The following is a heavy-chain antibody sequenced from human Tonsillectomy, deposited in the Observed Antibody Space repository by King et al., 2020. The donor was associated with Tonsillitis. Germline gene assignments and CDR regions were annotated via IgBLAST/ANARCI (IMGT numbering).Heavy chain of an antibody. CDR2: IRYDGSNK. Sequence: VQLVESGGGVVQPGGSLRLSCAASGFTFSSYGMHWVRQAPGKGLEWVAFIRYDGSNKYYADSVKGRFTISRDNSKNTLYLQMNSLRAEDTAVYYCAKDAWVVTAFAPFDYWGQGTLVTVSS. CDR1: GFTFSSYG. J-gene: IGHJ4*02. D-gene: IGHD2-21*02. V-gene: IGHV3-30*02. CDR3: AKDAWVVTAFAPFDY.